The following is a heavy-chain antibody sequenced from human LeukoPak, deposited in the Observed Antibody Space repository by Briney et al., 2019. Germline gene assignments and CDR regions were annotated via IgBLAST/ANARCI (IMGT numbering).Heavy chain of an antibody. D-gene: IGHD3-3*01. V-gene: IGHV7-4-1*02. CDR2: INTNTRNP. CDR1: GYTFTNCA. Sequence: ASAKVPCKASGYTFTNCAMKWVRQARGQGREWMGWINTNTRNPTYAQGFTGRFVFSLDTSVSTAYLQISSLKAEDTAVYYCARDGDVAPPFDYWGQGTLVTVSS. CDR3: ARDGDVAPPFDY. J-gene: IGHJ4*02.